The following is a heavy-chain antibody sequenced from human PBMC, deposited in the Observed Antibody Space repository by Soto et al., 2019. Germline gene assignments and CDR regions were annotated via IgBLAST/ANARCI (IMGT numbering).Heavy chain of an antibody. D-gene: IGHD1-20*01. Sequence: PGGSLRLSCAASGFTVSSNYMSWVRQAPGKGLEWVSVIYSGGSTYYADSVKGRFTISRDNSKNTLYLQMNSLRAEDTAVYYCAREYMKRGRYYYGMDVWGQGTTVTVSS. CDR2: IYSGGST. CDR1: GFTVSSNY. CDR3: AREYMKRGRYYYGMDV. J-gene: IGHJ6*02. V-gene: IGHV3-53*01.